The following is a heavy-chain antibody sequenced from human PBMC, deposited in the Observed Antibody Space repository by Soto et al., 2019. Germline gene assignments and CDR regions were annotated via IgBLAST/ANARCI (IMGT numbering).Heavy chain of an antibody. CDR1: GYTFRNYY. D-gene: IGHD2-15*01. J-gene: IGHJ4*02. CDR3: ARDLAAGDY. V-gene: IGHV1-46*01. CDR2: INPTGGSR. Sequence: QVQLVQSRAEVKKPGASVNISCKASGYTFRNYYIHWVRQAPGQGLEWMGIINPTGGSRNYAQRFQGRVTLTMDTSTATVYMELSSLRFEDTAVYYCARDLAAGDYWGQGTLVTVSS.